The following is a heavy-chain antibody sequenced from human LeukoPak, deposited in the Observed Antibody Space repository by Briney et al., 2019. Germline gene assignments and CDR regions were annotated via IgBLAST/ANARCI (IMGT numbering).Heavy chain of an antibody. CDR1: GFTFSNYY. CDR3: AKTGDTSGYRSIDY. D-gene: IGHD3-22*01. J-gene: IGHJ4*02. CDR2: LKKDETEK. V-gene: IGHV3-7*01. Sequence: GGSLRLSCVASGFTFSNYYMSWVRQAPGKGLEWVANLKKDETEKHYVDSVKGRFTISRDNAENSLFLQMTSLRAEDTAIYYCAKTGDTSGYRSIDYWGQGTLVTVSS.